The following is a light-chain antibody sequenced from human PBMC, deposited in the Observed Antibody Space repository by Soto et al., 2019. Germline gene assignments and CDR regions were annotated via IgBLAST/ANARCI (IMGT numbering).Light chain of an antibody. CDR3: SSYTSSSDVV. J-gene: IGLJ2*01. V-gene: IGLV2-14*03. Sequence: QSALTQPASVSGSPGQSITISCTGTSSDVGGYNYVSWYQHHPGKAPKLMIYDVGNRPSGVSNRFSGSKSGNTASLTISGLQAEDEADYYCSSYTSSSDVVFGGGTKLTVL. CDR2: DVG. CDR1: SSDVGGYNY.